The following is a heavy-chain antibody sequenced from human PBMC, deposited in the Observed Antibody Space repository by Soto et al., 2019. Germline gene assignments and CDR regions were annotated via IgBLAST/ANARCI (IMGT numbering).Heavy chain of an antibody. CDR3: ARQPGVVGTADLYGMDV. D-gene: IGHD2-21*02. CDR2: ISPYNGKT. V-gene: IGHV1-18*01. CDR1: GYTFTNFG. J-gene: IGHJ6*02. Sequence: QVHLVQSGAEVKKPGASVNVSCKASGYTFTNFGLNWVRQAPGQGLEWMAWISPYNGKTDYAQKVQGRVSVTTDTSPATAYMEMSSLTSADTAVYYCARQPGVVGTADLYGMDVWGQGTTVTVSS.